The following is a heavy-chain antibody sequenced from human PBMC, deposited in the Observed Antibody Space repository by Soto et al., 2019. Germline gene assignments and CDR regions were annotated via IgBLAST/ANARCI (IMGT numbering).Heavy chain of an antibody. CDR3: ARCGHSDPYYFDY. D-gene: IGHD2-21*01. V-gene: IGHV4-59*01. CDR1: GGSISSYY. CDR2: IYYSGST. J-gene: IGHJ4*02. Sequence: PSETLSLTCTASGGSISSYYWSWIRQPPGKGLEWIGYIYYSGSTNYNPSLKSRVTISVDTSKNQFSLKLSSVTAADTAVYYCARCGHSDPYYFDYRGQGTLVTVSS.